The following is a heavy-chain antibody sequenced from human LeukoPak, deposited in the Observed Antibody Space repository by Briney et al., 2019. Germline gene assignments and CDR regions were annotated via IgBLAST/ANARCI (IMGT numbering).Heavy chain of an antibody. Sequence: QPGRSLRLSCAASGFTFDDYAMHWARQAPGKGLEWVSGISWNSGSIGYADSVKGRFTISRDNAKNSLYLQMNSLRAEDMALYYCAKDSSSGSLDYWGQGTLVTVSS. D-gene: IGHD3-22*01. V-gene: IGHV3-9*03. CDR2: ISWNSGSI. CDR3: AKDSSSGSLDY. J-gene: IGHJ4*02. CDR1: GFTFDDYA.